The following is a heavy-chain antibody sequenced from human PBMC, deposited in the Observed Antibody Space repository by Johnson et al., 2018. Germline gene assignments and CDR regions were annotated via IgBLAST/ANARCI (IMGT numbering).Heavy chain of an antibody. V-gene: IGHV3-9*01. CDR1: GFTFGDYA. J-gene: IGHJ3*01. CDR2: ISWNSGGI. CDR3: ARIGPSIAVARHAFDV. Sequence: VQLVESGGGLVQPGRSLRLSCAASGFTFGDYAMHWVRQAPGKGLEWVSGISWNSGGIDYADSVKGRFTISRDNAKNSLYLQRNSLRAEDTALYYGARIGPSIAVARHAFDVWGQGTMVTVSS. D-gene: IGHD6-19*01.